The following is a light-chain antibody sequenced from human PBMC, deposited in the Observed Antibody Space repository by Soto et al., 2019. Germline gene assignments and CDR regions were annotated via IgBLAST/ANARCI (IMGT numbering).Light chain of an antibody. CDR2: DVD. CDR1: SSDIGGYNY. CDR3: CSNAGRPDV. V-gene: IGLV2-11*01. J-gene: IGLJ1*01. Sequence: QSVLTQPRSVSGSPGQSVAISCTGTSSDIGGYNYVSWYQQHPGKAPKVMIYDVDKRPSGVPDRFSGSKSGNTASLTISELQTEDEADYYCCSNAGRPDVFGTGTKVTVL.